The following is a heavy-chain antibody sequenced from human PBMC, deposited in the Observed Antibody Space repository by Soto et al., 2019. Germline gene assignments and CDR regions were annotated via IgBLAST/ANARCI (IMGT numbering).Heavy chain of an antibody. CDR2: ISAHNGNT. CDR1: GYTFTSYG. V-gene: IGHV1-18*04. CDR3: ARDPQIFDY. Sequence: QVQVVQSGGEVKKPGASVKVSCKASGYTFTSYGIIWVRQAPGQGLEWMGWISAHNGNTKYAQKFQGRVTLTTDTSTSTAYMELRSLRSDDTAVYYCARDPQIFDYWGKGTLVTVSS. J-gene: IGHJ4*02.